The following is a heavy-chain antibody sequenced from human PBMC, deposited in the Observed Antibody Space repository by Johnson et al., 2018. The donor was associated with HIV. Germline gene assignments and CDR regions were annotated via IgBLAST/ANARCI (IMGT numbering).Heavy chain of an antibody. Sequence: QVQLVESGGGLVKPGGSLRLSCAASGFTFSDYYMSWIRQAPGKGLEWVSYISSSGSTIYYADSVKGRFTISRDNAKNTLYLQMNSLRAEDTAVYYCARVRRSGTYYVDAFDIWGQGTMVTVSS. CDR3: ARVRRSGTYYVDAFDI. V-gene: IGHV3-11*04. J-gene: IGHJ3*02. D-gene: IGHD1-26*01. CDR2: ISSSGSTI. CDR1: GFTFSDYY.